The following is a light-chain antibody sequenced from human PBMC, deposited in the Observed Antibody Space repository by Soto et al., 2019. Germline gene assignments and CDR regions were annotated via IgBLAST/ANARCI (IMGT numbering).Light chain of an antibody. CDR2: GAS. J-gene: IGKJ1*01. V-gene: IGKV3-20*01. Sequence: EIVLTPSPGTLSLSPGERATLSCRASQSVSSSYLAWYQQKPGQAPRLLIYGASSRATGIPDRFSGSGSGTDFTLTISRLEPEDFVVYYCQQYGSSPPWTFGQGTKGDI. CDR1: QSVSSSY. CDR3: QQYGSSPPWT.